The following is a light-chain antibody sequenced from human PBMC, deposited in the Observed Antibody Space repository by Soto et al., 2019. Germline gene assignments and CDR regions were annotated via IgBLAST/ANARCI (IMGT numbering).Light chain of an antibody. CDR2: AAS. CDR3: QQTRSGIT. Sequence: DIQLNQSPPSLSATVGNTVTITCRASQTIDSYLNWFQQKPGMARKLLIYAASKLQSGVPSRFMGSGSGTDFTLTIDTMTPDDFASYYCQQTRSGITFCQGTRLEIK. CDR1: QTIDSY. V-gene: IGKV1-39*01. J-gene: IGKJ5*01.